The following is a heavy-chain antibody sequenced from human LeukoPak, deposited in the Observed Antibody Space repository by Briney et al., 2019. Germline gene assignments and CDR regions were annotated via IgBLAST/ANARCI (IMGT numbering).Heavy chain of an antibody. D-gene: IGHD3-22*01. V-gene: IGHV1-2*06. CDR1: GYTFTGYY. CDR2: MNPNSGGT. Sequence: GASVKVSCKASGYTFTGYYMHWVRQAPGQGLKWMGRMNPNSGGTNYAQKFQGRVTMTRDTSISTAYMELSRLRSDDTAVHYCAQYYYDSSGYSDAFDIWGQGTMVTVSS. CDR3: AQYYYDSSGYSDAFDI. J-gene: IGHJ3*02.